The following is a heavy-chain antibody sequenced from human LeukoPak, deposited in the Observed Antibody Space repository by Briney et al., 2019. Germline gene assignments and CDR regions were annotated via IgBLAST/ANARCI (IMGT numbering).Heavy chain of an antibody. J-gene: IGHJ5*02. V-gene: IGHV4-59*13. D-gene: IGHD2-8*02. CDR3: ARASWWAQPPRFDP. Sequence: PSETLSLTCTVSGGSISSYYWCWIRMPPGKGLGWVGYIYYSGSTNYNPSLNSRVTISVDTSKNQFSLKLSSVTAADTAVYYCARASWWAQPPRFDPWGQGTLVTVSS. CDR1: GGSISSYY. CDR2: IYYSGST.